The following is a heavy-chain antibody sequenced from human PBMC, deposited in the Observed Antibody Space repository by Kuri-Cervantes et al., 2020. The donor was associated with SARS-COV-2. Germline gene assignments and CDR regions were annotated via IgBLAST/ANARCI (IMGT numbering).Heavy chain of an antibody. J-gene: IGHJ4*02. CDR1: GFTFSAYT. CDR3: ARDPGYSSGWYYFDY. V-gene: IGHV3-21*01. D-gene: IGHD6-19*01. Sequence: GESLKISCVASGFTFSAYTLNWVRQAPGKGLEWVSSITRSSVYISYADSLKGRFTISRDNAKNSLYLQMNSLRAEDTAVYYCARDPGYSSGWYYFDYWGQGTLVTVSS. CDR2: ITRSSVYI.